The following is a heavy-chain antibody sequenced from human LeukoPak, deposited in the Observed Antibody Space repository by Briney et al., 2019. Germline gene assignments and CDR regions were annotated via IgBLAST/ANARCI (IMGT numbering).Heavy chain of an antibody. Sequence: ASVKVSCKASGYTFTSYGISWVRQAPGQGLEWMGWISAYNGNTNYAQKLQGRVTMTTDTSTSTAYMELSSLRSEDTAVYYCARGQLRSSHSYYYYYMDVWGKGTTVTISS. CDR2: ISAYNGNT. CDR3: ARGQLRSSHSYYYYYMDV. CDR1: GYTFTSYG. J-gene: IGHJ6*03. V-gene: IGHV1-18*01. D-gene: IGHD7-27*01.